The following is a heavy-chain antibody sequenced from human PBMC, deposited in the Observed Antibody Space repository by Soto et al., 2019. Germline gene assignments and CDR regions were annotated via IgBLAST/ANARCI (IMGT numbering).Heavy chain of an antibody. Sequence: GASVKVSCKASGFSFTSYEMHWVRQAPGQSLEWMGWINVGNGNTEYSQRVQGRVTITRDISASTVYMQLSSLTFADTAVYYCARDESFHFDYWGQGTLVTVSS. J-gene: IGHJ4*02. CDR2: INVGNGNT. CDR3: ARDESFHFDY. CDR1: GFSFTSYE. D-gene: IGHD1-26*01. V-gene: IGHV1-3*01.